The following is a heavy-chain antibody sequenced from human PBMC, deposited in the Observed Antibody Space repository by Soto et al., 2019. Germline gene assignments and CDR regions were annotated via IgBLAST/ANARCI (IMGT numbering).Heavy chain of an antibody. CDR3: ARGGASITGTTTHYYYYYGMDV. D-gene: IGHD1-7*01. V-gene: IGHV1-69*06. Sequence: SVKVSCKASGGTFSSYAISWVRQAPGQGLEWMGGIIPIFGTANYAQKFQGRVTITADKSTSTAYMELSSLRSEDTAVYYCARGGASITGTTTHYYYYYGMDVWGQGTTVTVSS. CDR1: GGTFSSYA. J-gene: IGHJ6*02. CDR2: IIPIFGTA.